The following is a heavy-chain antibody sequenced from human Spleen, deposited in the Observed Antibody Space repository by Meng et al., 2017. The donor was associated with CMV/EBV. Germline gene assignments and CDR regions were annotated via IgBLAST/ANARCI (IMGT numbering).Heavy chain of an antibody. Sequence: GESLKISCTASGFTFSKCGMHWVRQAPGKGLEWVAVIWYDGSEEYYADNVKGRFTISRDNYRHMLYLQMNSLRAEDTAVYYCAKDRAGIAAAGRPLPYYFDYWGQGTLVTVSS. V-gene: IGHV3-33*03. J-gene: IGHJ4*02. CDR3: AKDRAGIAAAGRPLPYYFDY. CDR2: IWYDGSEE. D-gene: IGHD6-13*01. CDR1: GFTFSKCG.